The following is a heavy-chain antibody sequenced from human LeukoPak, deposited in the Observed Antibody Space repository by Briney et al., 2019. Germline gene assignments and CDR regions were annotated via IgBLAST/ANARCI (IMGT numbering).Heavy chain of an antibody. CDR1: GFTFSIYA. CDR2: VGTGADT. Sequence: GGSLRLSCLASGFTFSIYAMDWVRQAPGQGLKWVSAVGTGADTYYADSVRGRFTISRDNSKSTLYLQMDSLRAEDTAIYYCTRKTPGRAPFDYWGQGTLVTVSS. J-gene: IGHJ4*02. D-gene: IGHD2-15*01. V-gene: IGHV3-23*01. CDR3: TRKTPGRAPFDY.